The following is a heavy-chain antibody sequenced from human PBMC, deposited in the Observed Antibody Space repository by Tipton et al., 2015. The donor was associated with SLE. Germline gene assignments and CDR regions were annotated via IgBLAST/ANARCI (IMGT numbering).Heavy chain of an antibody. CDR1: GDSINSNNFF. V-gene: IGHV4-39*07. CDR2: VFFSGAT. J-gene: IGHJ4*02. CDR3: ARDCSNSFQYYFDY. D-gene: IGHD4-11*01. Sequence: TLSLTCTVSGDSINSNNFFWGWIRQSPGQELEWIGSVFFSGATYYNPSLKSRVTMSADTSNNQFSLTLTSVTAADAAVYYCARDCSNSFQYYFDYWGQGILVTVSS.